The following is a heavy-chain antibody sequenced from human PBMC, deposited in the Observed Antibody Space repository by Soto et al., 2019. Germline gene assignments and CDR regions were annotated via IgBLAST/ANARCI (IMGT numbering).Heavy chain of an antibody. CDR3: ARDSVGSGYD. J-gene: IGHJ4*02. CDR2: IFYSGYT. CDR1: GGSLTSYY. V-gene: IGHV4-59*01. D-gene: IGHD5-12*01. Sequence: QVRLQESGPGLVKPSETLSLTYTVSGGSLTSYYWSWIRQPPGKRLEWIGYIFYSGYTNYSPSLKSRVPISVDTSKNQFSLELRSVTAADTVVYYCARDSVGSGYDWGQGTLVTVSS.